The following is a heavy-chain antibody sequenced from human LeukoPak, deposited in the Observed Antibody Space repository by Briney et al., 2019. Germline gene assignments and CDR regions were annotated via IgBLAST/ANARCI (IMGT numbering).Heavy chain of an antibody. CDR2: ISGSGGST. V-gene: IGHV3-23*01. CDR3: AKEGGYSGYDLTYYFDY. Sequence: GGSLRLSCAASGFTFSSYAMSWVRRAPGKGLEWVSAISGSGGSTYYADSVKGRFTISRDTSKNTLYLQMNSLRAEDTAVYYCAKEGGYSGYDLTYYFDYWGQGTLVTVSS. D-gene: IGHD5-12*01. J-gene: IGHJ4*02. CDR1: GFTFSSYA.